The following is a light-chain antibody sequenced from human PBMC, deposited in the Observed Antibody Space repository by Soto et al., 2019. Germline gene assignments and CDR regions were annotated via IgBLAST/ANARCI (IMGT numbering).Light chain of an antibody. V-gene: IGLV2-14*01. J-gene: IGLJ1*01. CDR2: EVS. Sequence: QSALTQPASVSGSPGQSITISCTGTSSDVGGYNYVSWYQQHPGKAPKLMIYEVSNRPSGVSNRFSGSKSGNTASLTISGLQAADEADYYCSSYTSSSPRVFGTGTKLTVL. CDR3: SSYTSSSPRV. CDR1: SSDVGGYNY.